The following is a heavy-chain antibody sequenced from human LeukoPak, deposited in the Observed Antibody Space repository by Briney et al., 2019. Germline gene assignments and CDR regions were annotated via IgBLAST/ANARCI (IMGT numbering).Heavy chain of an antibody. V-gene: IGHV1-24*01. CDR3: ARDEHYYDSSGYGFDP. D-gene: IGHD3-22*01. Sequence: ASVKVSCKVSGYTLTELSMHWVRQAPGKGLEWMGGFDPEDGETIYAQKFQGRVTMTEDTSTDTAYMELSSLRSEDTAVYYCARDEHYYDSSGYGFDPWGQGTLVTVSS. J-gene: IGHJ5*02. CDR1: GYTLTELS. CDR2: FDPEDGET.